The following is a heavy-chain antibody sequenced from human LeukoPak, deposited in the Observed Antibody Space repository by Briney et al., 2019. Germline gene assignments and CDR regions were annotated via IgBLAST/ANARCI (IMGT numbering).Heavy chain of an antibody. D-gene: IGHD3-22*01. CDR3: ARARPHDYYDSSGSYGMDV. V-gene: IGHV5-51*01. Sequence: GESLKISCKGSGYSFTSYWIGWVRQMPGKGLEWMGIIYPGDSDTRYSPSFQGQVTISADKSISTAYLQWGSLKASDTAMYYCARARPHDYYDSSGSYGMDVWGQGTTVTVSS. J-gene: IGHJ6*02. CDR2: IYPGDSDT. CDR1: GYSFTSYW.